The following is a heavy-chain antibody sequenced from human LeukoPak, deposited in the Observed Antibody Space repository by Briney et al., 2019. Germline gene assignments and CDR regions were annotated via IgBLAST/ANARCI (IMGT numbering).Heavy chain of an antibody. J-gene: IGHJ3*02. CDR3: KKKTAYDILTGYQTDDAFDI. CDR1: GGTFSSYA. CDR2: IIPIFGTA. V-gene: IGHV1-69*13. Sequence: ASVKVSCKASGGTFSSYAISWVRQAPGQGLEWMGGIIPIFGTANYAQKFQGRVTITADESTSTAYMELSSLRSEDTAVYYCKKKTAYDILTGYQTDDAFDIWGQGTMVTVSS. D-gene: IGHD3-9*01.